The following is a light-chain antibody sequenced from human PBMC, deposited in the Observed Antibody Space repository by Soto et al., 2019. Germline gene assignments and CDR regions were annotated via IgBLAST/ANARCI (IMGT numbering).Light chain of an antibody. Sequence: EIVLTQSPGTLSLSPGEGATLSCRASQSVSSSYIAWYQQRPGQTPSLLIYGASTRATGIPDRFSGSGSGTHFTLTIRRLEPGDSAVYYCKHFGGTTFTFGQGTRLEI. CDR2: GAS. CDR3: KHFGGTTFT. V-gene: IGKV3-20*01. CDR1: QSVSSSY. J-gene: IGKJ5*01.